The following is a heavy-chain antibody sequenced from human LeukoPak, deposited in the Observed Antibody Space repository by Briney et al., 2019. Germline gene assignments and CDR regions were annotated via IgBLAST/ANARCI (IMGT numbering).Heavy chain of an antibody. CDR1: GFTFSSYG. CDR3: ARGHSGWYDY. J-gene: IGHJ4*02. D-gene: IGHD6-19*01. Sequence: GGSLRLSCAASGFTFSSYGMHWVRQAPGKGLEWVAFIRFDGNNKYYADSVKGRFTISRDNSRNTLFLQMTSLRAEDTAVYYCARGHSGWYDYWGQGTLVTVSS. CDR2: IRFDGNNK. V-gene: IGHV3-30*02.